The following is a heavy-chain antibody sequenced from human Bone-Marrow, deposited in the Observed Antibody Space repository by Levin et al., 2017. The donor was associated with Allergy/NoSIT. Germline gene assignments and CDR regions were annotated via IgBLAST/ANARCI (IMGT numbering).Heavy chain of an antibody. V-gene: IGHV1-46*01. CDR2: INPSGGST. D-gene: IGHD3-9*01. CDR1: GYTFTSYY. J-gene: IGHJ4*02. CDR3: ARVRGSDWLSSLSDY. Sequence: ASVKVSCKASGYTFTSYYMQWVRQAPGQGLEWMGIINPSGGSTSYAQKFQGRVTMTRDTSTSTVYMELSSLRSEDTAVYYCARVRGSDWLSSLSDYWGQGTLVTVSS.